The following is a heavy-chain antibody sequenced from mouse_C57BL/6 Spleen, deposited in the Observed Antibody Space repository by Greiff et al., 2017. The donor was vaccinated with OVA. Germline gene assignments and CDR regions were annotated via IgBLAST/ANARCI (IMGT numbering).Heavy chain of an antibody. CDR3: ARSGGFGNSYAMDY. D-gene: IGHD2-1*01. Sequence: QVQLQQSGAELVRPGASVKLSCKASGYTFTDYYINWVKQRPGQGLEWIARIYPGSGNTYYNEKFKGKATLTAEKSSSTAYMQLSSLTSEDSAVYFCARSGGFGNSYAMDYWGQGTSVTVSS. CDR1: GYTFTDYY. J-gene: IGHJ4*01. CDR2: IYPGSGNT. V-gene: IGHV1-76*01.